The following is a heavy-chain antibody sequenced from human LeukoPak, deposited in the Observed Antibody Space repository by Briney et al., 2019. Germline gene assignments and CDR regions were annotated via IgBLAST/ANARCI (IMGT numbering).Heavy chain of an antibody. D-gene: IGHD5-24*01. Sequence: SETLSHTCTVSGGSISSGSYYWSWIRQPAGKGLEWIGRIYTSGSTNYNPSLKSRVTISVDTSKNQFSLKLSSVTAADTAVYYCARDSTYRDGYTYYYYYMDVWGKGTTVTISS. CDR2: IYTSGST. CDR1: GGSISSGSYY. CDR3: ARDSTYRDGYTYYYYYMDV. V-gene: IGHV4-61*02. J-gene: IGHJ6*03.